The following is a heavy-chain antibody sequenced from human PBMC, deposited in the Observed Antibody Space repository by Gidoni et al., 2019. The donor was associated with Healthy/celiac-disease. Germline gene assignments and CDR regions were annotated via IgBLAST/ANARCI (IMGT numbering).Heavy chain of an antibody. CDR1: GFTFSRYA. J-gene: IGHJ4*02. V-gene: IGHV3-30-3*01. CDR2: ISYDGSNK. CDR3: ARAGSGYYDGQSFCCGFSD. Sequence: QVQLVESGGGVVQPGRSLRLSCAASGFTFSRYAMTWVRQAPGKGLGWVAVISYDGSNKYYADSVKGRFTISRDNSKNTLYLQMNSLRAEDTAVYYCARAGSGYYDGQSFCCGFSDWGQGTLVTVSS. D-gene: IGHD3-22*01.